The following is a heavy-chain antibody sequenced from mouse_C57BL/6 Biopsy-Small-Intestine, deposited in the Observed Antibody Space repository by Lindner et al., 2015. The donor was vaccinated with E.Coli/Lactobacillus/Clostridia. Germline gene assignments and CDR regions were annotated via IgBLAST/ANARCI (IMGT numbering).Heavy chain of an antibody. J-gene: IGHJ1*01. CDR2: IYPYNGGT. CDR3: ARRKGYYSYWYFDV. V-gene: IGHV1S29*02. Sequence: VQLQESGPELVKPGASVRISCKASGYTITDYNMDWVKQSHGKSLEWIGYIYPYNGGTGYNQNFKSKATLAVDKSSSTAYMELHSLTSEDSAVYYCARRKGYYSYWYFDVWGAGTTVTVSS. D-gene: IGHD2-3*01. CDR1: GYTITDYN.